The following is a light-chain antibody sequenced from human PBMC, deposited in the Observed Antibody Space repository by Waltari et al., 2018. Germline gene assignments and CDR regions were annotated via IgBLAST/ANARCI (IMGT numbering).Light chain of an antibody. CDR2: DTN. V-gene: IGLV7-46*01. Sequence: QAVVTQEPSVPVSPGGTVTPTCSSSPGPFPRSPWPYRFQQKAGQAPRKLIYDTNRKHSWTPARFSGSLLGGKAALTLSGAQPEDEADYYCLLTYRGPRVFGGGTKVTV. J-gene: IGLJ2*01. CDR1: PGPFPRSPW. CDR3: LLTYRGPRV.